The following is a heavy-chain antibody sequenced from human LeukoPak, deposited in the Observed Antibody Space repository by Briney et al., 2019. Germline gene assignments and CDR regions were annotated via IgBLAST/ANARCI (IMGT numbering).Heavy chain of an antibody. D-gene: IGHD4-17*01. CDR2: IYYSGST. Sequence: SETLSLTCTVSGGSISSSSYYWGWIRQPPGKGLEWIGSIYYSGSTYYNPSLKSRVTISVDTSKNQFSLKLSSVTAADTAVYYRARETLANDYGDYVAYFDYWGQGTLVTVSS. V-gene: IGHV4-39*07. CDR1: GGSISSSSYY. J-gene: IGHJ4*02. CDR3: ARETLANDYGDYVAYFDY.